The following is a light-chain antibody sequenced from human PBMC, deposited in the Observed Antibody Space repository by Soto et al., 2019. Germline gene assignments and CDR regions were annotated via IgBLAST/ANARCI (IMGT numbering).Light chain of an antibody. J-gene: IGKJ4*01. CDR1: QSISTW. V-gene: IGKV1-5*03. CDR2: KAS. CDR3: QQYNSSPLT. Sequence: DIQMTQSPSTLSASVGDIVTITCRASQSISTWLAWYQQKPGKAPKLLIYKASSLESGVPSRFSVSGSGTEFTLTISSLQPDDFATYYCQQYNSSPLTFGGGTKVEIK.